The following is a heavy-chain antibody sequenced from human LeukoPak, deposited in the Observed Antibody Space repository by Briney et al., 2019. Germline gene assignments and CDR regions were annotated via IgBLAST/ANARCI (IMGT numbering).Heavy chain of an antibody. V-gene: IGHV3-23*01. J-gene: IGHJ4*02. CDR3: AKDRHGVTS. CDR2: ISSTGGST. D-gene: IGHD2-21*02. CDR1: GFTFSTYA. Sequence: GGSLRLSCAASGFTFSTYAMSWVRQAPGKGLEWVSVISSTGGSTFYADSVKGRFTISRDNSRNTLFLQMNTLRAEDTAIYYCAKDRHGVTSGGQGTLVTVSS.